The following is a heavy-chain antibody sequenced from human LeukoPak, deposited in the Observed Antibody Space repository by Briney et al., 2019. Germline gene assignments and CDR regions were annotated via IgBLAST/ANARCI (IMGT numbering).Heavy chain of an antibody. CDR1: GGSFSGYY. V-gene: IGHV4-59*10. D-gene: IGHD6-13*01. CDR2: IYNSGST. CDR3: ARSAFLVTAPGLYYFDY. J-gene: IGHJ4*02. Sequence: NPSETLSLTCAVYGGSFSGYYWSWIRQLAGKGLEWIGHIYNSGSTNYNPSLKGRVTMSVATSKNQFSLHLSSVTAADTAVYYCARSAFLVTAPGLYYFDYWGQGTLVAVSS.